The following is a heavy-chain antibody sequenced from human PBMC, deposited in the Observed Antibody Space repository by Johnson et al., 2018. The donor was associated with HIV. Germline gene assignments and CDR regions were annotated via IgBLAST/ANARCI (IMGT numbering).Heavy chain of an antibody. CDR2: ISYDGSNK. CDR3: ARVRWVSKWLSYDAFDI. CDR1: GFTFSSYA. D-gene: IGHD3-22*01. Sequence: QVQLVESGGRVVQPGRSLRLSCASSGFTFSSYAMHWVRQAPGKGLEWVAVISYDGSNKYYADSVKGRFTISRDNSKNTLYLQMNSLRAEDTAVYYCARVRWVSKWLSYDAFDIWGQGTMVTVSS. J-gene: IGHJ3*02. V-gene: IGHV3-30-3*01.